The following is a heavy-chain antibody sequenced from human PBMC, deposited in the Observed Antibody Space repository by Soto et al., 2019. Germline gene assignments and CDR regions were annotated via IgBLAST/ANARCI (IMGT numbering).Heavy chain of an antibody. CDR3: ARGLATLPVFASDI. D-gene: IGHD6-6*01. CDR2: IYWSGDE. CDR1: GFSLSTSGVG. V-gene: IGHV2-5*01. J-gene: IGHJ3*02. Sequence: QGTLKESGPTLVKPTQTLTLTCSFSGFSLSTSGVGVGWIRQSPGKALEWLALIYWSGDEHYRPSLKSRLSIIKDTSKNHVVLIMTDMDPVDTATYYCARGLATLPVFASDIWGQGTMVTVSS.